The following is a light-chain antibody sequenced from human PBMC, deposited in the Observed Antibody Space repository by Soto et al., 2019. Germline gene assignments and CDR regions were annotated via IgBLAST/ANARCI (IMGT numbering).Light chain of an antibody. J-gene: IGKJ1*01. CDR1: QSVNSNY. V-gene: IGKV3-20*01. Sequence: EILLTQSPGTLSLSPGERATLSCRASQSVNSNYLAWYQQRPGQAPRLLIYGASSRATGIPDRFSGSGSGTDFTLTISRLEPEDFAVYSCLQYGSSPRTFGQGTKVEIK. CDR3: LQYGSSPRT. CDR2: GAS.